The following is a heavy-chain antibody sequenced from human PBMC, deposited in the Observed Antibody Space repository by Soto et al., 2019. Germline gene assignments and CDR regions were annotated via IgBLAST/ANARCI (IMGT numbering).Heavy chain of an antibody. Sequence: VQLVESGGGLVQPGGSLRLSCAASGFTFSSYSMNWVRQAPGKGLEWVSYISSSSSTIYYADSVKGRFTISRDNAKNSLYLQMNSLRAEDTAVYYCARGVVVAATDFDYWGQGTLVTVSS. V-gene: IGHV3-48*01. D-gene: IGHD2-15*01. CDR1: GFTFSSYS. J-gene: IGHJ4*02. CDR2: ISSSSSTI. CDR3: ARGVVVAATDFDY.